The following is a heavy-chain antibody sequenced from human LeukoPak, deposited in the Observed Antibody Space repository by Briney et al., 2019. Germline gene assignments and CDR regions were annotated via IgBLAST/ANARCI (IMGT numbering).Heavy chain of an antibody. Sequence: PSETLSLTCTVSGGSISSSSYHWGWIRQPPGKGLEWIGSIYYSGSTYYNPSLKSRVTISVDTSKNQFSLKLSSVTAADTAVYYCARRRLGVYYYYYYGMDVWGQGTTVTVSS. J-gene: IGHJ6*02. CDR3: ARRRLGVYYYYYYGMDV. D-gene: IGHD3-10*01. CDR2: IYYSGST. V-gene: IGHV4-39*01. CDR1: GGSISSSSYH.